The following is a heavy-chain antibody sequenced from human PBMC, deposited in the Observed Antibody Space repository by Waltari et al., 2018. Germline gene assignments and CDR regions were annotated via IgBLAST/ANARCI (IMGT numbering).Heavy chain of an antibody. CDR3: ARESAGYYDSSGYYYVSY. D-gene: IGHD3-22*01. V-gene: IGHV3-53*01. CDR1: GFTVSSNY. Sequence: EVQLVESGGGLIQPGGSLRLSCAASGFTVSSNYMSWVRQAPGKGLEWVSVIYSGGRTYYADSVKGQFTISRDNSKNTLYLQMNSLRAEDTAVYYCARESAGYYDSSGYYYVSYWGQGTLVTVSS. CDR2: IYSGGRT. J-gene: IGHJ4*02.